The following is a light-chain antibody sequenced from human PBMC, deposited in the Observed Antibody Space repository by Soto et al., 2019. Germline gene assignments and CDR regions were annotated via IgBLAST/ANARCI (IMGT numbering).Light chain of an antibody. J-gene: IGKJ1*01. V-gene: IGKV1-5*01. CDR2: DAS. Sequence: DIHITRSPSNLSASVGDRVTITCRASQSISSWLAWYQQKPGKAPKLLIYDASSLESGVPSRFSGSGSGTEFTLTISSLQPDDFATYYCQQYNSYWTFGQGTKVDIK. CDR1: QSISSW. CDR3: QQYNSYWT.